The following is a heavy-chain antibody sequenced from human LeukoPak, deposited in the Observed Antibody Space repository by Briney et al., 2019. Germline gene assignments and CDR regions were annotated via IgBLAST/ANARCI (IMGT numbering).Heavy chain of an antibody. J-gene: IGHJ4*02. CDR3: ARDGQWLEFDY. CDR2: ISYDGSNK. D-gene: IGHD6-19*01. CDR1: GFTFSSYA. Sequence: GGSLRLSCAASGFTFSSYAMHWVRQAPGKGLEWVAVISYDGSNKYYADSVKGRFTISRDNSKNTLYLQMNSLRAEDTAVYYCARDGQWLEFDYWGQGTLVTVSS. V-gene: IGHV3-30*04.